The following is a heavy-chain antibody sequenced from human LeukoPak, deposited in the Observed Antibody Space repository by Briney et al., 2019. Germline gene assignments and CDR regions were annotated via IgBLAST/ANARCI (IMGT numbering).Heavy chain of an antibody. CDR2: ISGSGGST. Sequence: GGSLRLSCAASGFTFSSYAMSWVRQAPGKGLEWVSAISGSGGSTYYADSVKGRFTISRDNSKNTLYLQMNSLRTEDTAVYYCAKYHSNYAFSSYYFDYWGQGTLVTDSS. V-gene: IGHV3-23*01. J-gene: IGHJ4*02. CDR1: GFTFSSYA. D-gene: IGHD4-11*01. CDR3: AKYHSNYAFSSYYFDY.